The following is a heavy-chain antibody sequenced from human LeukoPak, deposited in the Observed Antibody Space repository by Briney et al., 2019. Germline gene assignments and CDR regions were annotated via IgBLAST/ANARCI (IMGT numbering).Heavy chain of an antibody. J-gene: IGHJ6*02. CDR3: ARAPSYGDYVFRYYNGMDV. CDR1: GFTFSTYS. V-gene: IGHV3-48*04. CDR2: ISGSGSTI. D-gene: IGHD4-17*01. Sequence: GGSLRLSCAASGFTFSTYSMTWVRQAPGKGLGWVSYISGSGSTIYYADSVKGRFTISRDNAKNSLYLQMNSLRAEDTAVYYCARAPSYGDYVFRYYNGMDVWGQGTTVTVSS.